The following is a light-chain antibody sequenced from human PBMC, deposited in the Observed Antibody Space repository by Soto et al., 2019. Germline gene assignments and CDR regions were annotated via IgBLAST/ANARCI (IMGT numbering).Light chain of an antibody. Sequence: DIVMTQSPDSLAVSLGERATINCKSSQSVLYSSNNKNYLAWYQQKPGQPPKLLIYWASTRESGVPDRFSGSGSGTDFTLTISSLPAEDVAVYYCQQYYSTPQWTFGQGTKVEIK. CDR3: QQYYSTPQWT. V-gene: IGKV4-1*01. J-gene: IGKJ1*01. CDR2: WAS. CDR1: QSVLYSSNNKNY.